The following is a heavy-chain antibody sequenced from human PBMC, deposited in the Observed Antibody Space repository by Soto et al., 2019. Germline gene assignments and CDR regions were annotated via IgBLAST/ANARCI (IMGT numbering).Heavy chain of an antibody. CDR1: GFTFSSYA. D-gene: IGHD6-19*01. CDR3: AKAGQYSSGWYWGIY. J-gene: IGHJ4*02. V-gene: IGHV3-23*01. CDR2: ISGSGGST. Sequence: PGGSLRLSCAASGFTFSSYAMSWVRQAPGKGLEWVSAISGSGGSTYYADSVKGRFTISRDDSKNTLYLQMNSLRAEDTAVYYCAKAGQYSSGWYWGIYWGQGTLVTVSS.